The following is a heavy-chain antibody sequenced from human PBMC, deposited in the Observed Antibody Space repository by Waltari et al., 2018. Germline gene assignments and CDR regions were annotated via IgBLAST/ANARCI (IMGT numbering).Heavy chain of an antibody. V-gene: IGHV4-4*07. Sequence: QVQLQESGPALVKPSETLSLTCTVSGASLSSSYWGWVRQPAGKGLEYIGLFYISGTSNHNPSLNSRVSMSVDTSKNQFSLKLTSVTAADTAVYYCARVGGTKVPESGAFDIWGQGTRVIVSS. CDR2: FYISGTS. D-gene: IGHD4-17*01. CDR1: GASLSSSY. J-gene: IGHJ3*02. CDR3: ARVGGTKVPESGAFDI.